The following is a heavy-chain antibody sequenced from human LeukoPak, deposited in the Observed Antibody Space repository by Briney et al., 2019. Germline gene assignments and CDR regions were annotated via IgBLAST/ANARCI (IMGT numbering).Heavy chain of an antibody. Sequence: GGSLRLSCAASGFPFNNYWIHWVRQAPGRGLVWVSRVNSEGTRTHFADFVRGRFTISRDNAKNTVYLQMNSLRADDTGVYYCTRGAXXXVPTMDPAFVYWGQGSLVTX. CDR2: VNSEGTRT. CDR1: GFPFNNYW. V-gene: IGHV3-74*01. D-gene: IGHD4/OR15-4a*01. J-gene: IGHJ4*02. CDR3: TRGAXXXVPTMDPAFVY.